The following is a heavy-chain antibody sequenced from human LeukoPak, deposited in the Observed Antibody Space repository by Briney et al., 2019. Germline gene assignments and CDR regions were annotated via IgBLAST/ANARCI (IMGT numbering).Heavy chain of an antibody. CDR3: ASNVLLWFGEPPS. V-gene: IGHV4-34*01. D-gene: IGHD3-10*01. Sequence: SETLSLTCAVYGGSFSGYYWSWIRQPPGKGLEWIGEINHSGSTNYTPSLKSRVTISVDTSKNQFSLKLSSVTAADTAVYYCASNVLLWFGEPPSWGQGTLVTVSS. CDR1: GGSFSGYY. J-gene: IGHJ5*02. CDR2: INHSGST.